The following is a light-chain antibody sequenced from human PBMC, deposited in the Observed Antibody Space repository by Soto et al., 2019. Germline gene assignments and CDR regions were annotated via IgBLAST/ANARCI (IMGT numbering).Light chain of an antibody. V-gene: IGLV2-8*01. CDR2: EVT. J-gene: IGLJ3*02. Sequence: QSALTQPPSASGSPGQSVTISCTGTSSDVGSYNYVSWYQQHPGKAPKLMIYEVTKGPSGVPDRFSGSKSGITASLTVSGLQAEDEAVYYCSSYAGNNIWVFGGGTKLTVL. CDR1: SSDVGSYNY. CDR3: SSYAGNNIWV.